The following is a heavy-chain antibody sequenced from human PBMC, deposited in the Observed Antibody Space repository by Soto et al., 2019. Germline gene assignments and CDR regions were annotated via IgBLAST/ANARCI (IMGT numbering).Heavy chain of an antibody. CDR2: IYYSGST. CDR1: GGSISSGGYY. Sequence: SETLSLTCTVSGGSISSGGYYWSWIRQHPGKGLEWIGYIYYSGSTYYNPSLKSRVTISVDTSKNQFSLKLSSVTAADTAVYYCARGWIQLFDYWGQGTLVTVS. J-gene: IGHJ4*02. D-gene: IGHD5-18*01. V-gene: IGHV4-31*03. CDR3: ARGWIQLFDY.